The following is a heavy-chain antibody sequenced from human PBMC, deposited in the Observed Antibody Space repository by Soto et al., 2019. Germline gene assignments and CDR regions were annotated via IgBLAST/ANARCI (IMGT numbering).Heavy chain of an antibody. V-gene: IGHV1-8*01. CDR1: GYTFTSYD. CDR2: MNPHSGSA. Sequence: QVQLVQSGAEVKKPGASVKVSCKASGYTFTSYDLNWVRQATGQGLEWMGWMNPHSGSAGYAQKFQGRVTMARNTSVSTAYMELTSLTSEDTAVYDCASWTRAGENLPGDYWGQGTLVTVAS. CDR3: ASWTRAGENLPGDY. J-gene: IGHJ4*02. D-gene: IGHD6-13*01.